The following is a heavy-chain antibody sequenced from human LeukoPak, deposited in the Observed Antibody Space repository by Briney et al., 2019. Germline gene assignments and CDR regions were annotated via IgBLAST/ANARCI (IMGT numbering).Heavy chain of an antibody. V-gene: IGHV4-4*02. CDR3: GSYFDY. CDR2: INHSGGT. CDR1: GGSISSDNW. Sequence: PSETLSPTCAVSGGSISSDNWWIWVRQPPGKGLEWIGEINHSGGTNYNPSLKSRVTISVDTSKNQFSLKLSSVTAADTAVYYCGSYFDYWGQGTLVTVSS. J-gene: IGHJ4*02.